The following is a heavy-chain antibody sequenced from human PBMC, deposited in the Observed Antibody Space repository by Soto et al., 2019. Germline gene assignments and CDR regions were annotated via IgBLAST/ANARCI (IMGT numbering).Heavy chain of an antibody. J-gene: IGHJ5*02. D-gene: IGHD3-10*01. V-gene: IGHV4-39*01. CDR1: GGSISSSSYY. CDR3: ARHRGPMVRGVITNWFDP. Sequence: LTWPVSGGSISSSSYYWGWLLQPRGKALEWIGSIYYSGSTYYNPSLKSRVTISVDTSKNQFSLKLSSVTAADTAVYYCARHRGPMVRGVITNWFDPWGQGTLVTVSS. CDR2: IYYSGST.